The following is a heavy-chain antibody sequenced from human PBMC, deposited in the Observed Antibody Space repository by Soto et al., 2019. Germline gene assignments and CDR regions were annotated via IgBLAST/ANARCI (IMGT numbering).Heavy chain of an antibody. J-gene: IGHJ4*02. CDR3: VADVAEVGEGELDY. Sequence: GGSLRLSCAASGFTFSSYWMNWVRQAPGKGLVWVSRINTDGSATSYADSVKGRFTISRDNAKNTLYLQMNSLRAEDTAVYYCVADVAEVGEGELDYWGQGALVTVSS. CDR2: INTDGSAT. D-gene: IGHD3-16*01. CDR1: GFTFSSYW. V-gene: IGHV3-74*01.